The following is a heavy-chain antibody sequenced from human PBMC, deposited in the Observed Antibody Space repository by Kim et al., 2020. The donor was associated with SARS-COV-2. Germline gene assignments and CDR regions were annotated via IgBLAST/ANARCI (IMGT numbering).Heavy chain of an antibody. CDR1: GFTFSSYA. J-gene: IGHJ4*02. CDR2: ISTTGGST. V-gene: IGHV3-64*01. CDR3: GGGRLYSSSFYFDY. D-gene: IGHD6-13*01. Sequence: GGSLRLSCAASGFTFSSYAMFWVRQAPGKGLEYVSAISTTGGSTYYANSVKGRFTISRDNSKNTLYLQMGSLRAEDMAVYYCGGGRLYSSSFYFDYWGQGTLVTVSS.